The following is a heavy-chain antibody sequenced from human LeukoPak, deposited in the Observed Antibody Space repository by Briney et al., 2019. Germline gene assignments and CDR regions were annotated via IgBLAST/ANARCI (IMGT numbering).Heavy chain of an antibody. CDR2: IYTSGST. J-gene: IGHJ3*02. D-gene: IGHD2-21*01. CDR3: ARAGVVVAGAFDI. Sequence: SETLSLTCTVSGGSISSGSYYWSWIRQPAGKGLEWIGSIYTSGSTNYNPSLKSRVTISVDTSKNQFSLKLSSVTAADTAVYYCARAGVVVAGAFDIWGQGTMVTVSS. V-gene: IGHV4-61*02. CDR1: GGSISSGSYY.